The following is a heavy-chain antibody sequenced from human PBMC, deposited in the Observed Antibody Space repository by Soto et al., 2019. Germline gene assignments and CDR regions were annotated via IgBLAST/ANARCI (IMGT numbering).Heavy chain of an antibody. CDR1: GFSVTANY. Sequence: VQVVESGGGLIQPGGSLRLSCAVSGFSVTANYISWVRQAPGKGLEWVSVIFSGGGTDYVDSVKGRFTISRDISKSTRTLQMNSLRAEDTAVYYCHGYGYWGQGTLVTVSS. CDR2: IFSGGGT. V-gene: IGHV3-53*01. D-gene: IGHD5-12*01. CDR3: HGYGY. J-gene: IGHJ4*02.